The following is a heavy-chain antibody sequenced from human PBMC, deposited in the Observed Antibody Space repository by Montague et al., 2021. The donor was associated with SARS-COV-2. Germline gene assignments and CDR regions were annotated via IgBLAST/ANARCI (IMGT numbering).Heavy chain of an antibody. CDR1: GGSINNSY. D-gene: IGHD3-22*01. Sequence: SETLSLTCTVSGGSINNSYWSWIRQPPGKGLEWIGYIYYRGSTNYNPSLETRVIISVDPAKNQFSLKMSSVTAADTAVYYCARGRVEITMMVVVFTGGIYYLDSWGQGTLVTVSS. V-gene: IGHV4-59*12. J-gene: IGHJ4*02. CDR2: IYYRGST. CDR3: ARGRVEITMMVVVFTGGIYYLDS.